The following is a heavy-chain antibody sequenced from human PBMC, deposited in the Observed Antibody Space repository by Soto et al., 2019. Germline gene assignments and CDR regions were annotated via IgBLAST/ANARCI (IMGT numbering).Heavy chain of an antibody. CDR1: GYTFTSYG. Sequence: GASVKVSCKASGYTFTSYGISWVRQAPGQGLEWIGWISAYNSNTNYAQKLQGRVTMTTDTSTSTVYMELRSLRSDDTAVYYCAKGYYYDSSGSPIDYWGQGTLVTVSS. J-gene: IGHJ4*02. V-gene: IGHV1-18*01. CDR2: ISAYNSNT. CDR3: AKGYYYDSSGSPIDY. D-gene: IGHD3-22*01.